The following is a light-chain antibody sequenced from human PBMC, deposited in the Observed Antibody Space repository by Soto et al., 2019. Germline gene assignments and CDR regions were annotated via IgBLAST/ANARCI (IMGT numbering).Light chain of an antibody. Sequence: DIRMTQSPSYLSASVGDGVTIXCRASQGFSTYFSWYQQRPGKARKHLIYAASSLQRGVPSSFSGSGSETDFTRPISSLQPEDFATYSRQQSYSTTWTFGQGTKVDIK. CDR2: AAS. V-gene: IGKV1-39*01. J-gene: IGKJ1*01. CDR1: QGFSTY. CDR3: QQSYSTTWT.